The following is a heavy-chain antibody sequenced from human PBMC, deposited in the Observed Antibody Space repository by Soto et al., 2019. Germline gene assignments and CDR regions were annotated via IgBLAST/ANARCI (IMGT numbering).Heavy chain of an antibody. CDR3: ARERFRGPKTYYYGLDV. CDR1: GGCIISYY. Sequence: SETLSLTCSVSGGCIISYYWNWIRQPPGKGLEWIGYIYSSGSTNYNPSLKRRVSISVDTAMNQFSLRLSSVTAADTAVYYCARERFRGPKTYYYGLDVWGQGTTVT. V-gene: IGHV4-59*01. CDR2: IYSSGST. D-gene: IGHD3-3*01. J-gene: IGHJ6*02.